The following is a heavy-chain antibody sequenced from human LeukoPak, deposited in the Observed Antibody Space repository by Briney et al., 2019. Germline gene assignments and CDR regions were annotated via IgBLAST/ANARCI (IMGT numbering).Heavy chain of an antibody. CDR3: ARDLVVVGATSFDY. J-gene: IGHJ4*02. CDR2: IYTSGST. D-gene: IGHD1-26*01. CDR1: GGSISSYY. Sequence: PSETLSLTCTVSGGSISSYYWSWIRQPAGKGLEWIGRIYTSGSTNYNPSLKSRVTMSVDTSKNRFSLKLSSVTAADTAVYYCARDLVVVGATSFDYWGQGTLVTVSS. V-gene: IGHV4-4*07.